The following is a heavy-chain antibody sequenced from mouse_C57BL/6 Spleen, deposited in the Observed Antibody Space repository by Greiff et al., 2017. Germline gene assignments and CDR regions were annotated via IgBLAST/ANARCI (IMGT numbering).Heavy chain of an antibody. Sequence: VQLQQSGAELVKPGASVKLSCTASGFNIKDYYMHWVKQRTEQGLEWIGRIDPEDGETKYAPNFQGKATITADTSSNTAYLQLTSLTSEDTAVYYCARNGNYNWYFDVWGTGTTVTVSS. CDR2: IDPEDGET. D-gene: IGHD2-1*01. CDR3: ARNGNYNWYFDV. CDR1: GFNIKDYY. J-gene: IGHJ1*03. V-gene: IGHV14-2*01.